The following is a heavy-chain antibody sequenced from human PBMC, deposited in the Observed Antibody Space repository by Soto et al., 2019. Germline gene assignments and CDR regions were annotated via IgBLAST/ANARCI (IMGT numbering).Heavy chain of an antibody. V-gene: IGHV3-30*18. CDR1: GFTFSSYG. CDR2: ISYDGSNK. D-gene: IGHD3-3*01. Sequence: QVQLVESGGGVVQPGRFLRLSWAASGFTFSSYGMHWVRQAPGKGLEWVAVISYDGSNKYYADSVKGRFTISRDNSKNTLYLKMNSLRAEDTAVYYCAKGGVDFWSGGLFDYRGQGTLVTV. CDR3: AKGGVDFWSGGLFDY. J-gene: IGHJ4*02.